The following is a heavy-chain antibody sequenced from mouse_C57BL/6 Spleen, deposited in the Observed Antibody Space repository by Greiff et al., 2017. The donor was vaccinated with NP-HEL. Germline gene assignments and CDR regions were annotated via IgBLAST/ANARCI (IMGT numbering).Heavy chain of an antibody. CDR2: IDPSDSYT. J-gene: IGHJ3*01. CDR3: ARFEVYWFAY. Sequence: VQLQQPGAELVMPGASVKLSCKASGYTFTSYWMHWVKQRPGQGLEWIGEIDPSDSYTNYNQKFKGKSTLTVDKSSSTAYMQLSSLTSEDSAVYYCARFEVYWFAYWGQGTLVTVSA. CDR1: GYTFTSYW. V-gene: IGHV1-69*01.